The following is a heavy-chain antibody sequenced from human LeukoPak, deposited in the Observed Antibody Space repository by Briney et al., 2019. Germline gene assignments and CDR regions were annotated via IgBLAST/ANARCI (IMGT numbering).Heavy chain of an antibody. V-gene: IGHV3-23*01. D-gene: IGHD6-6*01. Sequence: PGGSLRLSCAASGFTFSSHSMAWVRQAPGKGLEWVSAIRGSGDTALYADSVKGRLTISRDNFKNIVYLEMNSLRAEDTATYYCAKVTWESRPPDCNSWGPGTLVTVSS. CDR3: AKVTWESRPPDCNS. CDR2: IRGSGDTA. CDR1: GFTFSSHS. J-gene: IGHJ4*02.